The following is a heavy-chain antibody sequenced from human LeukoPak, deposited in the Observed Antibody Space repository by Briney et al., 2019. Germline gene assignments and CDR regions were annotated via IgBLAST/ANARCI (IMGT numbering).Heavy chain of an antibody. V-gene: IGHV3-30*04. D-gene: IGHD3-10*01. J-gene: IGHJ6*04. Sequence: GRSLRLSCAASGFTFSSYVHWVRQAPGKGLEWVAVISYDGSNKYYADSVKGRFTISRDNSKNTLYLQMNSLRAEDTAVYYCARRQRLLWFGELLRDDYYGMDVWGKGTTVIVSS. CDR1: GFTFSSY. CDR2: ISYDGSNK. CDR3: ARRQRLLWFGELLRDDYYGMDV.